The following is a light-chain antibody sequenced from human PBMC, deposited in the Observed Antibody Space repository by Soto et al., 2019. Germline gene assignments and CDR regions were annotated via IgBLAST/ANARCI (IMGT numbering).Light chain of an antibody. CDR3: QQYNSFPWT. CDR2: KAS. Sequence: DIQMTQSPSTLSASVGDRVTITCRASQSISSWLAWYQQKPGKAPKLLIYKASSLESGVPSRFSGGGSGTEFTLTISSLQPDDFAGYYCQQYNSFPWTFGQGTKVDIK. CDR1: QSISSW. J-gene: IGKJ1*01. V-gene: IGKV1-5*03.